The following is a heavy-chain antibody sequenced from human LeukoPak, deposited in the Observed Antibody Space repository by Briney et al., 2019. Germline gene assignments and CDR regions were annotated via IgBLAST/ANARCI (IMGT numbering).Heavy chain of an antibody. V-gene: IGHV3-30*04. Sequence: GGSLRLSCAASGFTFSSYAMHWVRQAPGKGLEWVAVISYDGSNKYYADSVKGRFTISRDNSKNTLYLQMKSLRAEDTAVYYCARARTGYSYGSHDAFDIWGQGTMVTVSS. CDR3: ARARTGYSYGSHDAFDI. J-gene: IGHJ3*02. D-gene: IGHD5-18*01. CDR1: GFTFSSYA. CDR2: ISYDGSNK.